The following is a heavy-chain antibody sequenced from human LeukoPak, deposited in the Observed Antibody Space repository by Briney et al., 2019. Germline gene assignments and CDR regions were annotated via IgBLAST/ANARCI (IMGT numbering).Heavy chain of an antibody. CDR1: GFPLSAYA. D-gene: IGHD4-17*01. CDR3: ARAYGDYYYYYMDV. V-gene: IGHV3-30*04. CDR2: ISFDDSNK. J-gene: IGHJ6*03. Sequence: GRSLRLSCAVSGFPLSAYAMHWVRQAPGKGLEWVAVISFDDSNKYYADSVKGRFTISRDNSKNTLYLQMNSLRAEDTAVYYCARAYGDYYYYYMDVWGKGTTVTVSS.